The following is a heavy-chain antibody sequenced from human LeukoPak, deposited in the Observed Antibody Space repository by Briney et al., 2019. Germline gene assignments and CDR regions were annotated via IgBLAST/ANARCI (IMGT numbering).Heavy chain of an antibody. D-gene: IGHD6-19*01. J-gene: IGHJ4*02. CDR2: IKRDGSEK. CDR3: ARLGPASSGWPESFDY. V-gene: IGHV3-7*03. Sequence: GGSLRLSCAASGFTFNSYWMNWVRQAPGKGLEWVANIKRDGSEKYYVDSVKGRFTISRDNAKNSLDLQMNSLRVEDTTVYYCARLGPASSGWPESFDYWGQGTLVTVSS. CDR1: GFTFNSYW.